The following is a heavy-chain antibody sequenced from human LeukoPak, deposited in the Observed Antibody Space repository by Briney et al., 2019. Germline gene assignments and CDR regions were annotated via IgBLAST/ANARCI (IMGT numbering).Heavy chain of an antibody. Sequence: GGSLRLSCAASGFTFSSYGMHWVRQAPGKGLGWVAVIWYDGSNKYYADSVKGRFTISRDNSKNTLYLQMNSLRAEDTAVYYCAKGRWELLVWGQGTLVTVTS. V-gene: IGHV3-33*06. CDR2: IWYDGSNK. CDR3: AKGRWELLV. D-gene: IGHD1-26*01. J-gene: IGHJ4*02. CDR1: GFTFSSYG.